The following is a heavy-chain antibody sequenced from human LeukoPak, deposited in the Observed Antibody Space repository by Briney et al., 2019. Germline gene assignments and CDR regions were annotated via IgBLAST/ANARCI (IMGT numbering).Heavy chain of an antibody. Sequence: GGSLRLSCAASGFTFSSYAMSWVRQAPGKGLEWVSAISGSGGSTYYADSVKGRFTISRDNSKNTLYLQMNSLRAEDTAVYYCAKASWFGELFDYYGMDVWGQGTTVTVSS. D-gene: IGHD3-10*01. V-gene: IGHV3-23*01. CDR1: GFTFSSYA. CDR3: AKASWFGELFDYYGMDV. CDR2: ISGSGGST. J-gene: IGHJ6*02.